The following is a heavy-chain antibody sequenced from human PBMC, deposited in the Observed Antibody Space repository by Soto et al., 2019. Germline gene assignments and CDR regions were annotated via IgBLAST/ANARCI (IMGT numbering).Heavy chain of an antibody. Sequence: SETLSLTCTVSGGSVSSGSCYWSWIRQPPGKGLEWIGYIYYSGSTNYNPSLKSRVTISVDTSKNQFSLKLSSVTAADTAVYYCARQFGRPKEGYYYYYYMDVWGKGTTVTVSS. D-gene: IGHD3-10*01. CDR1: GGSVSSGSCY. CDR2: IYYSGST. J-gene: IGHJ6*03. CDR3: ARQFGRPKEGYYYYYYMDV. V-gene: IGHV4-61*01.